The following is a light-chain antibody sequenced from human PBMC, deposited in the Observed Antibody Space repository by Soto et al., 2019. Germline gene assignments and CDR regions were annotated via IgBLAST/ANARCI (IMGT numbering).Light chain of an antibody. Sequence: QSALPQPASVSGSPGQSITLSCTGTSSDVGGYNYVSWYQQHPGKAPKLMIYAVSNRPSGVSNRFSGSKSGNTASLTISGLQAEDEADYYCSSYTSSSTVFGGGTQLTVL. CDR1: SSDVGGYNY. V-gene: IGLV2-14*01. J-gene: IGLJ7*01. CDR3: SSYTSSSTV. CDR2: AVS.